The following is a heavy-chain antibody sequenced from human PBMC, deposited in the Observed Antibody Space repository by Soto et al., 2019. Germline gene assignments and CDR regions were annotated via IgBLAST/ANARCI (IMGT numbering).Heavy chain of an antibody. CDR3: ADAYYYDSSGYYY. CDR1: GFTFSRYG. CDR2: ISYDGSNK. Sequence: QVQLVESGGGVVQPGRSLRLSCAASGFTFSRYGMHWVRQAPGKGLEWVAVISYDGSNKYYADSVKGRFTISRDNSKNTLYLQMNSLRAEDTAVYYCADAYYYDSSGYYYWGQGTLVTVSS. D-gene: IGHD3-22*01. J-gene: IGHJ4*02. V-gene: IGHV3-30*03.